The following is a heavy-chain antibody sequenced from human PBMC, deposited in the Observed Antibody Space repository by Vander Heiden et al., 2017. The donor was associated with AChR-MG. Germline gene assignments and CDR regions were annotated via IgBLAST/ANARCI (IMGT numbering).Heavy chain of an antibody. Sequence: EVQLLESGGGLVQPGGSLRLSCAASGFTFSSYAMNWVRQAPGKGLEWVSAISGSGRSTYYADSVKGRFTISSDNSKNTLYLQMSSLRVEDTAVYYCAKGGTSLGRPVAPFDPWGQGTLVTVSS. CDR1: GFTFSSYA. D-gene: IGHD2-15*01. CDR3: AKGGTSLGRPVAPFDP. J-gene: IGHJ5*02. CDR2: ISGSGRST. V-gene: IGHV3-23*01.